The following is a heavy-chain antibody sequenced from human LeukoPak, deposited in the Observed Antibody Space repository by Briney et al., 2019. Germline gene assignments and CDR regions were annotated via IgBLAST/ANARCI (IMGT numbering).Heavy chain of an antibody. CDR1: GFTLSSSS. J-gene: IGHJ4*02. D-gene: IGHD6-19*01. CDR3: AKRLNHNYFEY. V-gene: IGHV3-23*03. CDR2: IYSDSSDT. Sequence: PGGSLRLSCVASGFTLSSSSMAWVRQAPGGRPDWVSDIYSDSSDTYYADSVKGWFSISRDDSKNTLYLQMYSLRTEDTATYYCAKRLNHNYFEYWGRGTLVTVSS.